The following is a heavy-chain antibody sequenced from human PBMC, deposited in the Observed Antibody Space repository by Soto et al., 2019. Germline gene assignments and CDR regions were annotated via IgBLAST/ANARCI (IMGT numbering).Heavy chain of an antibody. J-gene: IGHJ4*02. CDR2: ISHSGRT. V-gene: IGHV4-34*01. D-gene: IGHD6-13*01. CDR3: ARNGGSTWYYFVS. CDR1: GGSFTGYY. Sequence: QVQLQQWGAGLLKPSETLSLTCAVNGGSFTGYYGAWIRQSTGQGLEWIGEISHSGRTNYNPSLKSRVTISVDTSKNQFSLKVSSVTAADTGMYYCARNGGSTWYYFVSWGQGTVVTVSS.